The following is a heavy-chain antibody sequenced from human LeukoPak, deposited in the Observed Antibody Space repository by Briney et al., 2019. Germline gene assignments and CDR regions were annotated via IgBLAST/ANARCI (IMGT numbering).Heavy chain of an antibody. CDR2: IYSSGST. CDR3: ARGSYSGSSTGAFDI. CDR1: GGSISSNY. J-gene: IGHJ3*02. V-gene: IGHV4-4*07. Sequence: SETLSLTCTVSGGSISSNYWTRIRQPAGEGLEWIGRIYSSGSTNYNPSLKSRVTMSVDTSKNQFSLKLSSVTAADTAVYYRARGSYSGSSTGAFDIWGLGTMVTVSS. D-gene: IGHD1-26*01.